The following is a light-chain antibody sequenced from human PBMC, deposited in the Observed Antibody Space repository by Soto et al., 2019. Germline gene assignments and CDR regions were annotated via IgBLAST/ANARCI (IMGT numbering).Light chain of an antibody. CDR1: QSILYSSNNKNY. CDR2: WAS. J-gene: IGKJ1*01. Sequence: DIVMTQSPDSLAVSLGERATLNCKSSQSILYSSNNKNYLAWYQQKPGQPPKLLIYWASTRESGVPDRFIGSGSGTDFTLTISSLQAADVAVYYCQQYYSTPPTFGQGTKVEIK. CDR3: QQYYSTPPT. V-gene: IGKV4-1*01.